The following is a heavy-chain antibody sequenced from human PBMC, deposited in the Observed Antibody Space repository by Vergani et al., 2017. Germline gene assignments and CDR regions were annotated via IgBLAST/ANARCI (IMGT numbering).Heavy chain of an antibody. J-gene: IGHJ6*02. CDR1: DSSIMTNPY. V-gene: IGHV4-38-2*01. CDR3: AGHRGSGGFFPSSYFYGMDV. D-gene: IGHD3-10*01. CDR2: IHHSGDT. Sequence: QVQLQESGPGLVKPSETLTLTCDVSDSSIMTNPYWGWFRQSPGKGLEWIGCIHHSGDTHYNSYLKSRVSISIVSSSKFSLSLTSVTAADTAIYYCAGHRGSGGFFPSSYFYGMDVWGHGTTVTVSS.